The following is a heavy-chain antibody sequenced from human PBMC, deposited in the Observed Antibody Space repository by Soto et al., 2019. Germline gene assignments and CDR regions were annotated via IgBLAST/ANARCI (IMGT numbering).Heavy chain of an antibody. V-gene: IGHV4-59*01. Sequence: QLQLQESGPGLLKPSETLSLTCTVSGGSISSYYWTWSRQPPWKGLEWIGYIYYSGSPNYNPSLKSRVTRSVETSKNQFSLKLSSVTAADTAVYYCAGGRPLYVDWGQGTLVTVSS. CDR3: AGGRPLYVD. D-gene: IGHD2-8*01. CDR2: IYYSGSP. J-gene: IGHJ4*02. CDR1: GGSISSYY.